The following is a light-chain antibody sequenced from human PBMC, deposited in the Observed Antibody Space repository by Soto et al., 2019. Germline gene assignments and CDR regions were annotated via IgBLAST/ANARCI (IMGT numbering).Light chain of an antibody. CDR1: ISNIGASYN. Sequence: QSVLTQPPSVSGAPGQRVTISCTGSISNIGASYNVNWYQQLPGTAPKVVVYANSNRPSGVPDRFSGSKSGTSASLDINGLQAEDEADYYCQSYDSSLSGYVFGSGTKLTVL. CDR3: QSYDSSLSGYV. V-gene: IGLV1-40*01. CDR2: ANS. J-gene: IGLJ1*01.